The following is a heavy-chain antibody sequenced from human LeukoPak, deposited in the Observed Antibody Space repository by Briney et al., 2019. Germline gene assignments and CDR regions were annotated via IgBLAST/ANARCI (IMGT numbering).Heavy chain of an antibody. Sequence: SETLSLTCTVPGGSISNYFWSWVRQPAGKGLEWIGRIYSTGRSDYNPSLKSRITMSVDTSKNQFSLKLSSVTAADTAVYYCARDGPRSSYDLGHFDNLGQGTLVTASS. D-gene: IGHD5-12*01. CDR2: IYSTGRS. CDR1: GGSISNYF. V-gene: IGHV4-4*07. CDR3: ARDGPRSSYDLGHFDN. J-gene: IGHJ4*02.